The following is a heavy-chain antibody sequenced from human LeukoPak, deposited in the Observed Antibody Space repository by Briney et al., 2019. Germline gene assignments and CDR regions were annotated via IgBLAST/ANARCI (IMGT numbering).Heavy chain of an antibody. Sequence: GGSLRLSCAASGFTFCSYGTHWVRQAPGKGLEWVAVISYDGSNKYYADSVKGRFTISRDNSKNTLYLQMNSLKAEDTAVYYCAKDGVATIMGGYFDYWGQGTLVTVSS. V-gene: IGHV3-30*18. CDR3: AKDGVATIMGGYFDY. CDR2: ISYDGSNK. J-gene: IGHJ4*02. D-gene: IGHD5-12*01. CDR1: GFTFCSYG.